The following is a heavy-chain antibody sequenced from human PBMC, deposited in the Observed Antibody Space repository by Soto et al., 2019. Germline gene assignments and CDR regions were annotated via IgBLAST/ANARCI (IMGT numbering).Heavy chain of an antibody. D-gene: IGHD5-18*01. CDR1: GGSISSGDYY. V-gene: IGHV4-30-4*01. CDR2: IYYSGST. Sequence: KTSETLSLTCTVSGGSISSGDYYWSWIRQPPGKGLEWIGYIYYSGSTYYNPSLKSRVTISVDTSKNQFSLKLSSVTAADTAVYYCARDGYSYGRGMLDYWGQGTLVTVSS. J-gene: IGHJ4*02. CDR3: ARDGYSYGRGMLDY.